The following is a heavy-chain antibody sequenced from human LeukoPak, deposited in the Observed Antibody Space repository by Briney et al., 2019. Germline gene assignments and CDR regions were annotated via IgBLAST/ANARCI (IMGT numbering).Heavy chain of an antibody. J-gene: IGHJ3*02. Sequence: PSETLSLTCAVYGGSFSGYYWSWIRQPLGKGLEWIGEINHSGSTNYNPSLKSRVTISVDTSKNQFSLKLSSVTAADTAVYYCARYLRTSWMDAFDIWGQGTMVTVSS. D-gene: IGHD2-8*01. CDR2: INHSGST. V-gene: IGHV4-34*01. CDR1: GGSFSGYY. CDR3: ARYLRTSWMDAFDI.